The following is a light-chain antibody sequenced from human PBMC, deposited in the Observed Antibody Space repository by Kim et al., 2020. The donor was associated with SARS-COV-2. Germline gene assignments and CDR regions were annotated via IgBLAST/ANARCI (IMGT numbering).Light chain of an antibody. V-gene: IGKV1-5*01. Sequence: GDRVTVTCRASQSITRWLAWYQQKPGKAPKLLIYYASRLKSGVPSRFTGSGSGTEFTLTISSLQTDDFATYYCQQYDTHSYTFGQGTKL. CDR3: QQYDTHSYT. J-gene: IGKJ2*01. CDR1: QSITRW. CDR2: YAS.